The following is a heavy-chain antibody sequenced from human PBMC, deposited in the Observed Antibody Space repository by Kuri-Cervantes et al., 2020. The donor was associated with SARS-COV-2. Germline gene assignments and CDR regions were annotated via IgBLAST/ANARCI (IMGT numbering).Heavy chain of an antibody. D-gene: IGHD6-6*01. CDR2: ISSSSSYT. CDR1: GFTFSSYS. Sequence: GGSLRLSCAASGFTFSSYSMNWVRQAPGKGLEWVSSISSSSSYTYYADSVKGRFTISRDNAKNSLYLQMNSLRAEDTAVYYCARDAYPYSSSSSFSDVWGKGTTVTVSS. V-gene: IGHV3-21*01. J-gene: IGHJ6*04. CDR3: ARDAYPYSSSSSFSDV.